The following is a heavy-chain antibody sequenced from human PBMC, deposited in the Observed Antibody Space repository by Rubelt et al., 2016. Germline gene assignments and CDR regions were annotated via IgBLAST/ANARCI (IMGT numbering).Heavy chain of an antibody. D-gene: IGHD1-26*01. J-gene: IGHJ4*02. CDR3: AGGWELLPD. Sequence: QLQLQESGPGLVKPSETLSLTCTVSGGSISSSSYHYWGWIRQPPGKGLEWIGYIYYSGSSSYNPSLKSRVTISVDTSKNQVPRELGCGTAADTAVYYCAGGWELLPDWGPGTLVTVSS. CDR1: GGSISSSSYHY. CDR2: IYYSGSS. V-gene: IGHV4-61*05.